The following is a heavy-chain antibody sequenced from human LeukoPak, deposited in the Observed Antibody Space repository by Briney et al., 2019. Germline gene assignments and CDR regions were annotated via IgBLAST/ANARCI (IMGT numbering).Heavy chain of an antibody. J-gene: IGHJ4*02. CDR2: INPNSGGT. V-gene: IGHV1-2*02. D-gene: IGHD3-22*01. Sequence: ASVKVSCKASGYTSTGYYMHWVRQAPGQGLEWMGWINPNSGGTNYAQKFQGRVTMTRDTSTSTAYMELSRLRSDDTAVYYCARGYYYDSSGYPNHDYWGQGTLVTVSS. CDR1: GYTSTGYY. CDR3: ARGYYYDSSGYPNHDY.